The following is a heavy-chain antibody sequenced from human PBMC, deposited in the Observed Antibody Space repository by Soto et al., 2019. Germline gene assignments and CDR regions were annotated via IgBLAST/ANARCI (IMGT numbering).Heavy chain of an antibody. Sequence: QVPLVQSGAEEKKPGASVKVSCKASGYTFTSYAMHWVRQAPGQRLEWMGWINAGNGNTKYSQKFQGRVTITRDTSASTAYMELSSLRSEDTAVYYCAREGVVDWYFDLWGRGTLVTVSS. D-gene: IGHD2-15*01. CDR3: AREGVVDWYFDL. CDR1: GYTFTSYA. V-gene: IGHV1-3*05. J-gene: IGHJ2*01. CDR2: INAGNGNT.